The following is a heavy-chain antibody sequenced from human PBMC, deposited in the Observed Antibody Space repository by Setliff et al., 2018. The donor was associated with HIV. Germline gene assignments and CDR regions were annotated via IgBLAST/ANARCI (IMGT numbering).Heavy chain of an antibody. CDR1: GGSISSYY. J-gene: IGHJ6*03. CDR2: IYYSGST. V-gene: IGHV4-59*01. D-gene: IGHD6-19*01. Sequence: SETLSLTCTVSGGSISSYYWSWIRQPPGKGLEWIGYIYYSGSTNYNPSLKSRVTISVDTSKNQFSLKLSSVTAADTAVYYCAGGGSSGWERGLGYYYYYYMDVWGKGTTVTVSS. CDR3: AGGGSSGWERGLGYYYYYYMDV.